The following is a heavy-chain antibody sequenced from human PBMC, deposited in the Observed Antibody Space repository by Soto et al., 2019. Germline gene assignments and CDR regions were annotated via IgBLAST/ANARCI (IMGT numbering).Heavy chain of an antibody. CDR1: VGSIGRYY. D-gene: IGHD3-3*01. V-gene: IGHV4-59*01. CDR2: IFHTGTT. CDR3: ARDLLEDQLLGWFDP. Sequence: SETLSLTCTVAVGSIGRYYWNWIRQPPGKGLEWIGYIFHTGTTNYNPSLRSRVTMSLDTSKNQFSLNLRSVTAADTAVYYCARDLLEDQLLGWFDPWGPGTQVTVSS. J-gene: IGHJ5*02.